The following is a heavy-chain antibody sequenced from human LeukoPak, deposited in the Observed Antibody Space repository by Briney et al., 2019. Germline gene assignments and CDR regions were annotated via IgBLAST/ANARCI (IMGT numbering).Heavy chain of an antibody. V-gene: IGHV3-74*01. D-gene: IGHD3-10*01. Sequence: PGGSLRLSCAASGFTFSNYWVHWVRQAPGKGLVWVSRTNRDGSTTNYADSVKGRFTVSRDNAKNTLELQMNSLRAEDTAVYYCARDKKSGESSEIDYWGQGTLVTVSS. CDR1: GFTFSNYW. CDR2: TNRDGSTT. CDR3: ARDKKSGESSEIDY. J-gene: IGHJ4*02.